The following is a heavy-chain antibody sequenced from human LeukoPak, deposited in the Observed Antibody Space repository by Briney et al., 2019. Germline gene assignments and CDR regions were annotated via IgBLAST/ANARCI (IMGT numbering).Heavy chain of an antibody. V-gene: IGHV3-23*01. J-gene: IGHJ3*02. CDR2: ISGSGGST. Sequence: GGSLRLSCAASGFTFSSYAMSWVRQAPGKGLEWVSAISGSGGSTYYADSVKGRFTISRDNSKNTLYLQMNSLRAEDTAVYYCARDPDWGSQAFDIWGQGTMVTVSS. CDR3: ARDPDWGSQAFDI. D-gene: IGHD7-27*01. CDR1: GFTFSSYA.